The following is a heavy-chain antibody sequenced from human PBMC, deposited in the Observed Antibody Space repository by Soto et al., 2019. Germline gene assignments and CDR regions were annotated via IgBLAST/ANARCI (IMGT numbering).Heavy chain of an antibody. J-gene: IGHJ4*02. D-gene: IGHD3-9*01. CDR1: GYTFTSYF. V-gene: IGHV1-46*03. CDR3: ARVTVNNVLAGPFDY. Sequence: ASVKVSCKASGYTFTSYFLHWVRQAPGQGLEWMGIINPGAGSTTYAQNFQGRVTMTSDTSTSTVFMELSSLRSDDMAVYYCARVTVNNVLAGPFDYWGQGTLVTVSS. CDR2: INPGAGST.